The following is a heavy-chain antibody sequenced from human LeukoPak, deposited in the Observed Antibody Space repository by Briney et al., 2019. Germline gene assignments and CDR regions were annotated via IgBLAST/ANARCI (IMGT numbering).Heavy chain of an antibody. V-gene: IGHV1-18*01. CDR2: ISAYNGNT. CDR1: GYTFTSYG. CDR3: ARDLGYCTNGVCHTRFDY. D-gene: IGHD2-8*01. Sequence: GASVKVSCKASGYTFTSYGISWVRQAPGQGLEWMGWISAYNGNTNYAQKFQGRVTMTTDTSTSTAYMELRSLRSDDTAVYYCARDLGYCTNGVCHTRFDYWGQGTLVAVSS. J-gene: IGHJ4*02.